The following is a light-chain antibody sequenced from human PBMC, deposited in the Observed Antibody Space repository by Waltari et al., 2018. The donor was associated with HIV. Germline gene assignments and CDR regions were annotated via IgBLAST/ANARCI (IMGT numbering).Light chain of an antibody. CDR1: QSVSSNY. CDR3: QQYNSSPLT. CDR2: DAS. Sequence: EIVLTQSPGALSLSPGERATLPCRASQSVSSNYLAWYQHKPGQAPRLLIYDASFRATGIPHRFSGGGSGTDFTLTISRLEPEDFAVYYCQQYNSSPLTFGGGTKVEIK. V-gene: IGKV3-20*01. J-gene: IGKJ4*01.